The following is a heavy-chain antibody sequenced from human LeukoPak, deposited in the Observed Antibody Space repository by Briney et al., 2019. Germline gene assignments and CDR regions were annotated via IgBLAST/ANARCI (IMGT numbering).Heavy chain of an antibody. Sequence: SETLSLTCTVSGGSISSYYWSWIRQPPGKGLEWIGYMYYSGSTNYNPSLKSRVTISIATSTNQFSLKLSSVTATDMAVYYCARGRTYVDYWGQGTLVTVSS. J-gene: IGHJ4*02. CDR3: ARGRTYVDY. V-gene: IGHV4-59*08. CDR2: MYYSGST. D-gene: IGHD1-26*01. CDR1: GGSISSYY.